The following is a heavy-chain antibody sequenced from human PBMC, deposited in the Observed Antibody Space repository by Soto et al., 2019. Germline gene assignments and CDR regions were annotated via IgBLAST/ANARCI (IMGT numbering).Heavy chain of an antibody. CDR2: ISAYNGNT. J-gene: IGHJ4*02. Sequence: ASVKVSCKASGYTFTSYGISWVRQAPGQGLEWMGWISAYNGNTNYAQKLQGRVTMTTDTSTSTAYMELRSLRSDDTAVYYCEGAAFDWELLEGGQGTPVTVSS. V-gene: IGHV1-18*04. CDR3: EGAAFDWELLE. D-gene: IGHD1-26*01. CDR1: GYTFTSYG.